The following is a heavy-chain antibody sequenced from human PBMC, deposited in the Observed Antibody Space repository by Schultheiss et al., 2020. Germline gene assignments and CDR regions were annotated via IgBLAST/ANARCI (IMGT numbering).Heavy chain of an antibody. J-gene: IGHJ4*02. D-gene: IGHD3-10*01. CDR2: IASSGRT. CDR3: ARADYSWGLGL. V-gene: IGHV3-53*01. CDR1: EFTVSTTY. Sequence: GGSLRLSCAASEFTVSTTYINWVRQAPGKGLEWVSVIASSGRTYYADSVKGRFTISRDNSKNTVDLQMNSLRAEDTAVYYCARADYSWGLGLWGQGTLVTGSS.